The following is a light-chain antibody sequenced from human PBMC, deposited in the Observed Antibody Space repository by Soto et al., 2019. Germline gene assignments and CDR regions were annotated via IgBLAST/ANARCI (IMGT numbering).Light chain of an antibody. CDR2: LGS. J-gene: IGKJ3*01. CDR1: QSLLHSDGYNY. Sequence: DIVMTQSPLYLPVTPGEPASISCRSSQSLLHSDGYNYLDWYLQKPRQSPQLLIYLGSNRASGVPDRFSGSGSGTDFTLKISRVEAEDVGVYYCMQALQTPLFTFGPVTKVYLK. V-gene: IGKV2-28*01. CDR3: MQALQTPLFT.